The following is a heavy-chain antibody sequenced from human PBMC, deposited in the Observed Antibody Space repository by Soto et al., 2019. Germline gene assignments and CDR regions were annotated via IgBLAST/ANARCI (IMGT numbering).Heavy chain of an antibody. Sequence: ASVKVSCKAFGYTFTSYYMHWVRQAPGQGLEWMGIINPSGGSTSYAQKFQGRVTMTRDTSTSTVSMQLSSLRSEDTAVYYCARHIPSNCSGGTCYLDYWGQGTLVTSPQ. J-gene: IGHJ4*02. CDR2: INPSGGST. CDR3: ARHIPSNCSGGTCYLDY. CDR1: GYTFTSYY. V-gene: IGHV1-46*01. D-gene: IGHD2-15*01.